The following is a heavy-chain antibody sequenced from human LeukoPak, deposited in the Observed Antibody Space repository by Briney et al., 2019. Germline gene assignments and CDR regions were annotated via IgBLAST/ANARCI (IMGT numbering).Heavy chain of an antibody. CDR3: ARDFKSGWNSAHYYYMDV. J-gene: IGHJ6*03. V-gene: IGHV3-20*04. Sequence: GGSLRLSCAASGFTFDDYGMSWVRQAPGKGLEWVSGINWNGGSTGYADSVQGRFTTSRDNAWNSLYLQMNSLRAEDTALYYCARDFKSGWNSAHYYYMDVWGKGTTVTISS. CDR1: GFTFDDYG. CDR2: INWNGGST. D-gene: IGHD1-7*01.